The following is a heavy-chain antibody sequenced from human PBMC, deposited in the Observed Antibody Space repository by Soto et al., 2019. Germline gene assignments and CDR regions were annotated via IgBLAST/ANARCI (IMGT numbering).Heavy chain of an antibody. V-gene: IGHV3-23*01. CDR3: AKDIGDDFWSNNWFDP. J-gene: IGHJ5*02. CDR1: GFTFSSYA. CDR2: ISGSGGST. D-gene: IGHD3-3*01. Sequence: GGSLRLSCAASGFTFSSYAMSWVRQAPGKGLEWVSAISGSGGSTYYADSVKGRFTISRDNSKNTLYLQMNILRAEDTAVYYCAKDIGDDFWSNNWFDPWGQGTLVTVSS.